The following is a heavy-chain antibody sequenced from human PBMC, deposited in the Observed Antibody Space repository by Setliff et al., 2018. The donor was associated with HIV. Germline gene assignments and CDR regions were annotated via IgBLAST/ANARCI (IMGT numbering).Heavy chain of an antibody. CDR2: ITWNSGSI. D-gene: IGHD3-22*01. V-gene: IGHV3-9*01. CDR3: ARAQDNYYDSSGYSFDS. Sequence: GGSLRLSCAASGFTFDDYAMHWVRQAPGKGLEWVSGITWNSGSIAYADSVKGRFTISRDNAKNSLYLQMNSLRAEDTAVYYCARAQDNYYDSSGYSFDSWGQGSLVTVSS. J-gene: IGHJ4*02. CDR1: GFTFDDYA.